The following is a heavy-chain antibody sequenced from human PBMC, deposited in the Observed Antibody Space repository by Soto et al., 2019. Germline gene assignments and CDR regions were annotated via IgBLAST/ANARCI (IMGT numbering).Heavy chain of an antibody. J-gene: IGHJ5*02. Sequence: GGSLRLSCVTSAFSLTSSSMSWVRQTPGKGLEWVSALSRSGGATYYADSVKGRFTISRDTSTNTLYLQMSNLRAEDTAIYYCAKGEMATIRNSFDPWGQGTLVTVSS. CDR2: LSRSGGAT. CDR1: AFSLTSSS. V-gene: IGHV3-23*01. D-gene: IGHD5-12*01. CDR3: AKGEMATIRNSFDP.